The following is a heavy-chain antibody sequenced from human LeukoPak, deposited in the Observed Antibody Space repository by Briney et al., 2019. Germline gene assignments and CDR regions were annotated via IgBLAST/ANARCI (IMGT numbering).Heavy chain of an antibody. Sequence: ASVTVSCKASGYTFTSYGISWVRQAPGQGLEWMGWTSAYNGNTNYAQTLPGRVTMTTDTSTSTTYMELRSLRSDDTAVYYCARMGLGSSYYYYHMDVWGKGTTVTISS. V-gene: IGHV1-18*01. CDR1: GYTFTSYG. CDR2: TSAYNGNT. J-gene: IGHJ6*03. D-gene: IGHD3-16*01. CDR3: ARMGLGSSYYYYHMDV.